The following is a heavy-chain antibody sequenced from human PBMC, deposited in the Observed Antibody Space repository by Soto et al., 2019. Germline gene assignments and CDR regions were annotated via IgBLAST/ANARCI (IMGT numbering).Heavy chain of an antibody. CDR2: IYYSGST. CDR3: ARDRGYSSSSFDY. D-gene: IGHD6-6*01. V-gene: IGHV4-59*01. J-gene: IGHJ4*02. CDR1: GGSISSYY. Sequence: KPSETLSLTCTVSGGSISSYYWSWIRQPPGKGLEWIGYIYYSGSTNYNPSLKSRVTISVDTSKNQFSLKLSSVTAADTAVYYCARDRGYSSSSFDYWGQGTLVTVSS.